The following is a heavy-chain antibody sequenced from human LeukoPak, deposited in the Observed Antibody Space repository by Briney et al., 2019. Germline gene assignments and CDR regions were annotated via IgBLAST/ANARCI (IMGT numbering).Heavy chain of an antibody. CDR1: GGTFSSYA. Sequence: SVKVSCKASGGTFSSYAISWVRQAPGQGLEWMGGIIPIFATANYAQEFQGRVTITADESTSTAFMELSSLRSEDTAVYYCARGNPRSLLPYYFDYWGQGTLVTVSS. CDR2: IIPIFATA. D-gene: IGHD3-3*01. J-gene: IGHJ4*02. V-gene: IGHV1-69*01. CDR3: ARGNPRSLLPYYFDY.